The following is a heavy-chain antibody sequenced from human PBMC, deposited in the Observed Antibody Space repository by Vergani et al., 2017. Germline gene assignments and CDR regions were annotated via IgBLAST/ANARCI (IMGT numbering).Heavy chain of an antibody. D-gene: IGHD2-2*01. CDR3: ARVDLYCSSTSCWL. CDR2: IYTSGST. CDR1: GGSISSYY. V-gene: IGHV4-4*08. J-gene: IGHJ4*02. Sequence: QVQLQESGPGLVKPSETLSLTCTVSGGSISSYYWSWIRQPPGKGLEWIGRIYTSGSTNYNPSLKSRVTISVDTSKNQFSLKLSSVTAADTAVYYCARVDLYCSSTSCWLWGQGTLVTVSS.